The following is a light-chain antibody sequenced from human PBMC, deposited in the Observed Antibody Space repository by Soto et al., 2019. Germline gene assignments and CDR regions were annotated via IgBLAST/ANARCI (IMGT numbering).Light chain of an antibody. CDR2: KAS. Sequence: DIQMTQSPSTLSASVGDRVTSTCRASQSISSWLACYQQKPGKAPKLLIYKASSLESGVPTRFSGSESGTEFILTISSLQPDDVATYYCQRYNSYPRTFGQGTKVEI. V-gene: IGKV1-5*03. J-gene: IGKJ1*01. CDR1: QSISSW. CDR3: QRYNSYPRT.